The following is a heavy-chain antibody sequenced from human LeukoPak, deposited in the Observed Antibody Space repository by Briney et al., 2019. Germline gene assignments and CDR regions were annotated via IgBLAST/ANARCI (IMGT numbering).Heavy chain of an antibody. J-gene: IGHJ4*02. CDR2: INHSGST. Sequence: PSETLSLTCAVYGGSFSGYYWSWIRQPPGKGLEWIGEINHSGSTNYNPSLKSRVTISVDTSKNQFSLKLSSVTAADTAVYYCARGSPYYYDSSGYYYFDYWGQGTLVTVSS. V-gene: IGHV4-34*01. CDR3: ARGSPYYYDSSGYYYFDY. CDR1: GGSFSGYY. D-gene: IGHD3-22*01.